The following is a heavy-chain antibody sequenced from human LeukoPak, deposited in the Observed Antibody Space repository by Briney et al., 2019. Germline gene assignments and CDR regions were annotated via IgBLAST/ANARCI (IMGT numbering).Heavy chain of an antibody. V-gene: IGHV1-69*05. J-gene: IGHJ4*02. CDR1: GGTFSSYA. Sequence: ASVTVSCKASGGTFSSYAISWVRQAPGQGLEWMGGIIPIFGTANYAQKFQGRVTITTDESTSTAYMELSSLRSEDTAVYYCAGSYKGYDYVWGSYRSRHFDYWGQGTLVTVSS. CDR3: AGSYKGYDYVWGSYRSRHFDY. D-gene: IGHD3-16*02. CDR2: IIPIFGTA.